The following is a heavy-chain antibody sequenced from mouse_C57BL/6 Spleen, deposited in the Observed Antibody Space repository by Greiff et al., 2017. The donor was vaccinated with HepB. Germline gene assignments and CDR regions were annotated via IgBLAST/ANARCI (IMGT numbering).Heavy chain of an antibody. J-gene: IGHJ2*01. CDR1: GYTFTDYY. D-gene: IGHD2-4*01. Sequence: VQLKESGPVLVKPGASVKMSCKASGYTFTDYYMNWVKQSHGKSLEWIGVINPYNGGTSYNQKFKGKATLTVDKSSSTAYMELNSLTSEDSAVYYCARRQLYYDFDYWGQGTTLTVSS. V-gene: IGHV1-19*01. CDR3: ARRQLYYDFDY. CDR2: INPYNGGT.